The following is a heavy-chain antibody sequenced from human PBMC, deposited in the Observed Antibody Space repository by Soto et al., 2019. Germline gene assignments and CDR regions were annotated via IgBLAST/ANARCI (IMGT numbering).Heavy chain of an antibody. D-gene: IGHD1-20*01. Sequence: SETLSLTCTVSGGSISSGGYYWSWIRQHPGKGLEWIGYIYYSGSTYYNPSLKSRVAISVDTSKNQFSLKLSSVTAADTAVYYCARARVYNAYYYGMEVWGQGNTGAVAS. J-gene: IGHJ6*01. V-gene: IGHV4-31*03. CDR1: GGSISSGGYY. CDR2: IYYSGST. CDR3: ARARVYNAYYYGMEV.